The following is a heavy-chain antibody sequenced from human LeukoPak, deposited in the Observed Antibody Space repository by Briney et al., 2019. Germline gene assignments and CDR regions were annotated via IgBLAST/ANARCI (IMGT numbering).Heavy chain of an antibody. CDR3: TRANFLYCSSTTCLFDY. J-gene: IGHJ4*02. CDR1: GYTFTDYY. V-gene: IGHV1-2*02. D-gene: IGHD2-2*01. CDR2: INPNSGDT. Sequence: PLASVKVSCKASGYTFTDYYLHWVRQAPGQGFEWMGWINPNSGDTNYAQKFQGRVTMNRDTSISTAHMEMSRLRSDDTAVYYCTRANFLYCSSTTCLFDYWGQGTLVTVSS.